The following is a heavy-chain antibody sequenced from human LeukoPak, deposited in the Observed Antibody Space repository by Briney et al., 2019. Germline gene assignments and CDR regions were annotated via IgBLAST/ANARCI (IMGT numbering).Heavy chain of an antibody. CDR3: ARVPKPKDPRRLGPEGYYGMDV. Sequence: ASVKVSCKASGYTFTSYGISWVRQAPGQGLEWMGWISAYNGNTNYAQKLQGRVTMTTDTSTSTAYMELRSLRSDDTAVYYCARVPKPKDPRRLGPEGYYGMDVWGQGTTVTVSS. V-gene: IGHV1-18*01. D-gene: IGHD2-15*01. CDR1: GYTFTSYG. J-gene: IGHJ6*02. CDR2: ISAYNGNT.